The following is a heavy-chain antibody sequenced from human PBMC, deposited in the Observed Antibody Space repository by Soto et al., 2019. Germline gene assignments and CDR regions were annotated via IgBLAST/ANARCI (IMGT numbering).Heavy chain of an antibody. CDR2: ISGSDGST. J-gene: IGHJ4*02. V-gene: IGHV3-23*01. CDR1: GFTFSSYA. Sequence: GGSLRLSCAASGFTFSSYAMSWVRQAPGKGLEWVSAISGSDGSTYYADSVKGRFTISRDNSKNTLYLQMNSLRAEDTAVYYCAKHSLRVHYYYDSSGPGYWGQGTLVTVSS. CDR3: AKHSLRVHYYYDSSGPGY. D-gene: IGHD3-22*01.